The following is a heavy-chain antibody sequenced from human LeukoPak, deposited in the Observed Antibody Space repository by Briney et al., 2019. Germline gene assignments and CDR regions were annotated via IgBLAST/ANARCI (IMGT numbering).Heavy chain of an antibody. V-gene: IGHV4-61*08. CDR3: ARVVNRNWFDP. Sequence: PSETLSLTCTVSGGSISSGGYYWSWIRQPPGKGLEWIGYIYYSGSTNYNPSLKSRVTISVDTSKNQFSLKLSSVTAADTAVYYCARVVNRNWFDPWGQGTLVTVSS. CDR1: GGSISSGGYY. J-gene: IGHJ5*02. D-gene: IGHD6-6*01. CDR2: IYYSGST.